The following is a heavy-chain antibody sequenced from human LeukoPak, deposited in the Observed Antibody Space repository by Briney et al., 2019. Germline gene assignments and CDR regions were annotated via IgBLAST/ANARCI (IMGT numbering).Heavy chain of an antibody. D-gene: IGHD5-18*01. CDR3: ARGYIGILASYFDY. J-gene: IGHJ4*02. Sequence: GGSLRLSCAASGFTFSSYWMHWVRQAPGKGLVWVPRINSDGSSTSYADSVKGRFTISRDNAKNTLYLQMNSLRAEDTAVYYCARGYIGILASYFDYWGQGTLVTVSS. CDR2: INSDGSST. V-gene: IGHV3-74*01. CDR1: GFTFSSYW.